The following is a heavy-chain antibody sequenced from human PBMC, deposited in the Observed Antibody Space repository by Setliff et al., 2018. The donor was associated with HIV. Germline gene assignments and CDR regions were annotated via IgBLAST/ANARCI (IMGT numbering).Heavy chain of an antibody. CDR3: ARAKTIGSSALFLDP. V-gene: IGHV4-61*09. Sequence: SETLSLTCTVSGDSMNSVSYSWAWLRQSAGEGPEWIGHVYARGSANYNPSLTSRVTISVPTSKNQFSLNLNSVTAADTATYYCARAKTIGSSALFLDPWGQGTPVTVPQ. J-gene: IGHJ5*02. CDR2: VYARGSA. CDR1: GDSMNSVSYS. D-gene: IGHD2-2*03.